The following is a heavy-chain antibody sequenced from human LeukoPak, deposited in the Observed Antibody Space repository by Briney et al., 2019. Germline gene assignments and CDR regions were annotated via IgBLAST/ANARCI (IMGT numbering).Heavy chain of an antibody. Sequence: GGSLRLSCATSGFTFSSYAMSWVRQAPGKGLEWVSSLSGSGGSTYYADSMKGRFTISRDNSENTLFLQMNSLRAEDTAVYYCAKGSGSYFDYWGQGTLVTVSS. CDR2: LSGSGGST. V-gene: IGHV3-23*01. J-gene: IGHJ4*02. D-gene: IGHD1-26*01. CDR1: GFTFSSYA. CDR3: AKGSGSYFDY.